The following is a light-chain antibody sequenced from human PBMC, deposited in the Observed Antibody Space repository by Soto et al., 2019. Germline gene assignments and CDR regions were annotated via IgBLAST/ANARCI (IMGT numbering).Light chain of an antibody. CDR3: QQYNNWTPWT. Sequence: EIVMTHSPAPLSVSPGERATLSCRASQSVSSNLAWYQQKPGQAPRLLIYGASTRATGIPARFSGSGAGTEFTLTISSLQSEDFAVYYCQQYNNWTPWTFGQGTKVEIK. V-gene: IGKV3-15*01. J-gene: IGKJ1*01. CDR1: QSVSSN. CDR2: GAS.